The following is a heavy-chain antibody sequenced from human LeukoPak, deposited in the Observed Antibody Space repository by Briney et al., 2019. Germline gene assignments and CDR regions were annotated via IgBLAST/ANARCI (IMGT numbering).Heavy chain of an antibody. J-gene: IGHJ5*02. V-gene: IGHV3-11*01. D-gene: IGHD5-18*01. Sequence: GGSLRLSCAASGFIFSDYYISWIRQIPGKGLGWVSFISGSGDTRYYADSVKGRFTISRDNAKNSVFLQMDSLRAEDTAVYHCARARYTYDNNCFDPWGRGTLVTVSS. CDR1: GFIFSDYY. CDR3: ARARYTYDNNCFDP. CDR2: ISGSGDTR.